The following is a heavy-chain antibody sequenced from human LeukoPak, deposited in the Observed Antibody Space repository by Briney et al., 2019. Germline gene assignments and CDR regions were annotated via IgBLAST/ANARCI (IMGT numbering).Heavy chain of an antibody. V-gene: IGHV3-7*01. CDR2: IKQDGSEK. Sequence: GGSLRLSCAASGFTFSNYAMTWVRQAPGKGLEWVANIKQDGSEKYYVDSVKGRFTISRDNAKNSLYLQMNSLRAEGTAVYYCARGGSTSWQQGSYYYYYYMDVWGKGTTVTVSS. D-gene: IGHD2-2*01. CDR3: ARGGSTSWQQGSYYYYYYMDV. J-gene: IGHJ6*03. CDR1: GFTFSNYA.